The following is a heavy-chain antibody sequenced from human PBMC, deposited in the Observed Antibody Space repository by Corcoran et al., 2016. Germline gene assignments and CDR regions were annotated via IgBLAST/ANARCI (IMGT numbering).Heavy chain of an antibody. CDR1: GDSVSSNSAA. J-gene: IGHJ4*02. D-gene: IGHD3-22*01. CDR3: ARAYYYDICGECSRPPPFDH. Sequence: VQLQQSGPGLVKPSQTLSLTCAISGDSVSSNSAAWNWIRQSPSRGLEWRRRTYYRSKWYNDYAVSVKSRITINPDTSKNQFSLQLNSVTPEDTAVDYLARAYYYDICGECSRPPPFDHWGQGTLVTVSS. CDR2: TYYRSKWYN. V-gene: IGHV6-1*01.